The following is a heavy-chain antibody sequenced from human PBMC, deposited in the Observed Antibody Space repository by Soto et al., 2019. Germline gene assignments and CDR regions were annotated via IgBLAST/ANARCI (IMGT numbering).Heavy chain of an antibody. D-gene: IGHD6-13*01. Sequence: EAQLVESGGGLVQPGGSPRLSCAASGFTFSNYEMHWVRQAPGKGLEYVSGISNNGAHTDYAKSVKVRFTISRDNSENTLYLQMGSLRAEDMALYYCARRGYGSRWPNVYMDVWGKGTTVTVSS. CDR3: ARRGYGSRWPNVYMDV. CDR2: ISNNGAHT. CDR1: GFTFSNYE. J-gene: IGHJ6*03. V-gene: IGHV3-64*01.